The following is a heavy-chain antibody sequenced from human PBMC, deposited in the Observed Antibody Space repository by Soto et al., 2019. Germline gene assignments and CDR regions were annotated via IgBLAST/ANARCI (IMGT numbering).Heavy chain of an antibody. D-gene: IGHD4-4*01. CDR1: GDSISSVDHY. Sequence: QVQLQESGPGLVKPSQTLSLTCTVSGDSISSVDHYWSWIRQPPGKGLEWIGYIYHSGSTYYNPSLRSRVTISIDTTKNQFSLRLSSVPVADTAVYYCARDDYSNFAYYGMDVWGQGTTVTVSS. V-gene: IGHV4-30-4*01. CDR2: IYHSGST. J-gene: IGHJ6*02. CDR3: ARDDYSNFAYYGMDV.